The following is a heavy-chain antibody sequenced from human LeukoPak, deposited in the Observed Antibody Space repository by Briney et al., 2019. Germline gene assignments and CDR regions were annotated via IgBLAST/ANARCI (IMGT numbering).Heavy chain of an antibody. CDR3: ARDFRDGYGIGYYGMDV. CDR2: IGTAGDT. V-gene: IGHV3-13*01. CDR1: GFTFSSYD. J-gene: IGHJ6*02. Sequence: PGGSLRLSCAASGFTFSSYDTHWVRQAPGKGLEWVSAIGTAGDTYYPGSVKGRFTISRENAKNSLYLQMNSLRAGDTAVYYCARDFRDGYGIGYYGMDVWGQGTTVTVSS. D-gene: IGHD5-24*01.